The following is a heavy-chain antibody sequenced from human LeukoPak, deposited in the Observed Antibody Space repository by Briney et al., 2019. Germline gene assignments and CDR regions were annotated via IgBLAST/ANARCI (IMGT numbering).Heavy chain of an antibody. J-gene: IGHJ3*02. CDR1: GFTFSSYG. CDR3: AKDGQGYCTNGVCPHDAFDI. Sequence: HPGGSLRLSCAASGFTFSSYGMHWVRQAPGKGLEWVAFIRYDGSNKYYADSVKGRFTISRDNSKNTLYLQMNSLRAEDTAVYYCAKDGQGYCTNGVCPHDAFDIWGQGTMVTVSS. CDR2: IRYDGSNK. D-gene: IGHD2-8*01. V-gene: IGHV3-30*02.